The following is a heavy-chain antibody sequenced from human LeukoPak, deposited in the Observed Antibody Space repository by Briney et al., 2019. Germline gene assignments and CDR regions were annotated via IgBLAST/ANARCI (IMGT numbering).Heavy chain of an antibody. J-gene: IGHJ4*02. Sequence: GGSLRLSCTASGFSFSNYAMSWVRQAPARGPEWVSSLRGNGETFYADSVKGRRTLSRDDSRNTVYLQLNDLRAEHTAIYYCAKAGWVSNADAVWWGQGTQVTVSS. D-gene: IGHD1-1*01. CDR3: AKAGWVSNADAVW. CDR2: LRGNGET. V-gene: IGHV3-23*01. CDR1: GFSFSNYA.